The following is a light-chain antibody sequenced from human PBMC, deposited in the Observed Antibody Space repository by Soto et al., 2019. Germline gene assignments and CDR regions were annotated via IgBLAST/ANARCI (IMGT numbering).Light chain of an antibody. CDR3: QKYDSAPWT. Sequence: DIQMAQSPSSLSASVGDRVTITCRASQGMGNSLAWYQQKPGRVPNLLMYTASTLLSGVPSRFSGSGSGTDFTLTISSLQPEDVATYYCQKYDSAPWTFGQGTKVEIK. CDR2: TAS. CDR1: QGMGNS. V-gene: IGKV1-27*01. J-gene: IGKJ1*01.